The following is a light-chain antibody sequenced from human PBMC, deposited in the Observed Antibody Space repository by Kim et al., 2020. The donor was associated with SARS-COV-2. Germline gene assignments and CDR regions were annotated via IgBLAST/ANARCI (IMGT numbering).Light chain of an antibody. J-gene: IGLJ2*01. V-gene: IGLV3-19*01. Sequence: SSELTQDPAVSVALGQTVRITCQGDSLRSYYATWDQQKPGQAPILVIHGKNNRPSGIPDRFSGSSSGNTASLTITGTQAGDEADYYCNPRDSNDNVVFGGGTQLAVL. CDR2: GKN. CDR3: NPRDSNDNVV. CDR1: SLRSYY.